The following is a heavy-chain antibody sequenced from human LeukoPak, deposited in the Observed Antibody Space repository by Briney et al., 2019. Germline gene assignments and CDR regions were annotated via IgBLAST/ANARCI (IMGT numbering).Heavy chain of an antibody. CDR2: ISSSSSYI. J-gene: IGHJ6*03. CDR3: ARGYDFWSGYHSTQPDYYYYYMDV. V-gene: IGHV3-21*01. CDR1: GFTFSRYW. D-gene: IGHD3-3*01. Sequence: PGGSLRLSCAASGFTFSRYWMHWVRQAPGKGLVWVSSISSSSSYIYYADSVKGRFTISRDNAKNSLYLQMNSLRAEDTAVYYCARGYDFWSGYHSTQPDYYYYYMDVWGKGTTVTVSS.